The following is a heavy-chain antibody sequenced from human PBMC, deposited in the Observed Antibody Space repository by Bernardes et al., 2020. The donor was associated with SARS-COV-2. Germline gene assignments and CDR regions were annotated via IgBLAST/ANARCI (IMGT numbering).Heavy chain of an antibody. CDR2: IKEDGSEK. D-gene: IGHD1-26*01. Sequence: GRSLSLSCAASGFTFSSYWMSWVRHAPGKGLKWVANIKEDGSEKYYVDSMKGRFTISRDNAKNSLYLQMNSLRAEDTAVYHCARGGRSPNYWGQGTLVTVSS. V-gene: IGHV3-7*01. CDR1: GFTFSSYW. J-gene: IGHJ4*02. CDR3: ARGGRSPNY.